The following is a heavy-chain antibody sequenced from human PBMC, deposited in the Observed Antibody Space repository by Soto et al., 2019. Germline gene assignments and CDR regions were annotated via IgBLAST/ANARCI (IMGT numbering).Heavy chain of an antibody. CDR3: ATVFEH. J-gene: IGHJ4*02. CDR2: VDSDGSGT. CDR1: GITFSGYW. Sequence: EVQLVESGGGSVQPGGSLRLSCVASGITFSGYWMHWVRQVPGKGLVWVARVDSDGSGTSYADSMKGRFTISRDNAKNTLYLQMNSLRVEDTAVYYCATVFEHWGQGTPVTVSS. V-gene: IGHV3-74*01.